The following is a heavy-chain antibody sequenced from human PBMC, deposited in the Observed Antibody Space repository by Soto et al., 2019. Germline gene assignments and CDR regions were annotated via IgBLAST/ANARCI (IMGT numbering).Heavy chain of an antibody. D-gene: IGHD3-16*01. Sequence: VQLVQSGAEVKKPGSSLKVSCKTSRDTFNKYAFNWVRQAPGQGLEWMGWIIPIFSSRNYAEKFQGRVTITADDSTSTAYMELRSLRFEDTAVYYCARGETYLGVWGQGTTVTVSS. J-gene: IGHJ6*02. CDR2: IIPIFSSR. CDR1: RDTFNKYA. V-gene: IGHV1-69*01. CDR3: ARGETYLGV.